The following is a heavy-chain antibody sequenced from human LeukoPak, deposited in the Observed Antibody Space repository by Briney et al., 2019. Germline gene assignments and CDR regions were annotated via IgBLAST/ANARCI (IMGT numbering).Heavy chain of an antibody. Sequence: GGSLRLSCAASGFTFSSYGMHWVRQAPGKGLEWVAVIWYDGSNKYYADSVKGRFTISRDNSKNTLYLQMNSLRVEDTAVYYCAKEGTIFGVVAGYYFDYWGQGTLVTVSS. D-gene: IGHD3-3*01. J-gene: IGHJ4*02. CDR1: GFTFSSYG. CDR2: IWYDGSNK. V-gene: IGHV3-33*06. CDR3: AKEGTIFGVVAGYYFDY.